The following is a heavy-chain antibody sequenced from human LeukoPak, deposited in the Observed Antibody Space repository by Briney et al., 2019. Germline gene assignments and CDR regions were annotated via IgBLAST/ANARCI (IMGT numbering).Heavy chain of an antibody. D-gene: IGHD5-12*01. V-gene: IGHV3-9*01. CDR1: GFIFDDYA. CDR3: AKDIAYSGYDYFDY. Sequence: GGSLRLSCAASGFIFDDYAMHWVRQAPGKGLEWVSGISWNSGGIGYADSVKGRFTISRDNAKSSLYLQMNSLRAEDTALYYCAKDIAYSGYDYFDYWGQGTLVTVSS. J-gene: IGHJ4*02. CDR2: ISWNSGGI.